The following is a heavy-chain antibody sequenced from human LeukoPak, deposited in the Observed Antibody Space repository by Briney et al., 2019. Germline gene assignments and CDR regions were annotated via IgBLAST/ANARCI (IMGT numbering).Heavy chain of an antibody. D-gene: IGHD2-21*02. CDR1: GGSISSYY. Sequence: SETVPLTCTVSGGSISSYYWSWIRQPAGKRLEWIGRIYSTGTTNYNPSLKSRVTMSVDTSKNLFSLKLTSVTAADTAVYYCARGPYCGGYCYFDSWGQGTLGTVSS. CDR2: IYSTGTT. V-gene: IGHV4-4*07. CDR3: ARGPYCGGYCYFDS. J-gene: IGHJ4*02.